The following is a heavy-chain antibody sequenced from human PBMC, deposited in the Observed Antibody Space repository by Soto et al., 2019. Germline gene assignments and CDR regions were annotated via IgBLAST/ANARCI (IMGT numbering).Heavy chain of an antibody. CDR3: TSFFQLRGRLCDY. CDR2: IKSSTDGGTA. Sequence: EVQLVESGGGFVESGGSLRLSCAASGFSFKDAWMTWVRQAPGKWLEWVGRIKSSTDGGTAYYGAAVKGRFTMSRDDSKGTLELHMYGLKSEDRGVYNWTSFFQLRGRLCDYWGPGTQVNVSS. CDR1: GFSFKDAW. J-gene: IGHJ4*02. V-gene: IGHV3-15*07. D-gene: IGHD3-16*01.